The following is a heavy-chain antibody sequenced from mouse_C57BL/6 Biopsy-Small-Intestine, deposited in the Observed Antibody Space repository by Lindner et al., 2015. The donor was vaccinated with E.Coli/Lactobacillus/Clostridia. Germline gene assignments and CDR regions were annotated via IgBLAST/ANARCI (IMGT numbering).Heavy chain of an antibody. CDR2: ISYSGST. Sequence: VQLQESGPGLAKPSQTLSLTCSVTGYSITSDYWSWIRKFPGNKLEYMGYISYSGSTYYTPSLKSRISITRDTSKSQYYLQLNSVTTEDTATYYCARYRLLKGMDYWGQGTSVTVSS. CDR3: ARYRLLKGMDY. CDR1: GYSITSDY. D-gene: IGHD3-2*02. J-gene: IGHJ4*01. V-gene: IGHV3-8*01.